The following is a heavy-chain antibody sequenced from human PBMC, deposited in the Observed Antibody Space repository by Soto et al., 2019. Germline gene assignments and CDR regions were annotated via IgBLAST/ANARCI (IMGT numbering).Heavy chain of an antibody. V-gene: IGHV4-31*03. D-gene: IGHD2-15*01. CDR1: GGSISSGGYY. CDR2: LYYSGST. CDR3: ARSKVAFNWFDP. J-gene: IGHJ5*02. Sequence: SETLSLTCTVSGGSISSGGYYWSWIRQHPGKGLAWIGYLYYSGSTYYNPSLKSRVNIPVDTSKNQFSLQLSSVTAADTAVYHCARSKVAFNWFDPRGQGTRVTVAS.